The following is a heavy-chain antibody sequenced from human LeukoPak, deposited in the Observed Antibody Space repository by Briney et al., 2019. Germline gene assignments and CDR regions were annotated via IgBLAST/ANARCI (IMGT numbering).Heavy chain of an antibody. J-gene: IGHJ3*02. CDR3: ARRGTTVRAFDI. D-gene: IGHD4-17*01. CDR1: GGSISSGGYS. Sequence: SQTLSLTCAVSGGSISSGGYSWSWIRQPPGKGLEWIGYIYHSGSTYYNPSLKSRVTISVDRSKNQFSLKLSSVTAADTAVYYCARRGTTVRAFDIWGQGTMVTVSS. V-gene: IGHV4-30-2*01. CDR2: IYHSGST.